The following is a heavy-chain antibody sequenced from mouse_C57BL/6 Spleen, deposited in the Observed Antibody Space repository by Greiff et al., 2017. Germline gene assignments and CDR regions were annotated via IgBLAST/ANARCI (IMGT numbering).Heavy chain of an antibody. J-gene: IGHJ2*01. CDR2: IYPSDSET. CDR3: AREGGTAQVYFDY. D-gene: IGHD3-2*02. V-gene: IGHV1-61*01. Sequence: VQLQQSGAELVRPGSSVKLSCKASGYTFPSYWMDWVKQRPGQGLEWIGNIYPSDSETHYNQKFKDKATLTVDKSSSTAYMQLSSLTSEDSAVYYCAREGGTAQVYFDYWGQGTTLTVSS. CDR1: GYTFPSYW.